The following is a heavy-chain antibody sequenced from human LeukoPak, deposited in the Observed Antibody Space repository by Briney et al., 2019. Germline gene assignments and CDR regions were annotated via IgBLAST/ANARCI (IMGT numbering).Heavy chain of an antibody. Sequence: RASVKVSCKASGYTFTSYYMHWVRPAPGQGGAWMGIINPSGGSTNNAQKFQGRATNNRDRPTSTVYMELSSLTSEGTAVYYCARDRHSSAKPFFDYWGQGTLVTVSS. CDR3: ARDRHSSAKPFFDY. D-gene: IGHD3-22*01. CDR2: INPSGGST. CDR1: GYTFTSYY. V-gene: IGHV1-46*01. J-gene: IGHJ4*02.